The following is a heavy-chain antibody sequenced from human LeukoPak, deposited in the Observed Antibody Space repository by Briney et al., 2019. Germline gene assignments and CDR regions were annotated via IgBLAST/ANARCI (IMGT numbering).Heavy chain of an antibody. CDR1: GYTFTSYD. D-gene: IGHD3-22*01. Sequence: GASVKVSCKASGYTFTSYDINWVRQATGQGLEWMGWMNPNSGNTGYAQKFQGRVTMTRNTSISTAYMELSSLRSEDTAVYYCARGGFDSSGYYLRFDYWGQGTLVTVSS. CDR3: ARGGFDSSGYYLRFDY. J-gene: IGHJ4*02. V-gene: IGHV1-8*01. CDR2: MNPNSGNT.